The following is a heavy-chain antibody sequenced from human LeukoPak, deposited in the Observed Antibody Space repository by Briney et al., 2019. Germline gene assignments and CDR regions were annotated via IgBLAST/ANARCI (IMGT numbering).Heavy chain of an antibody. Sequence: SETLSLTCAVSGGSISSGGYSWSWIRQPPGKGLEWIGYIYHSGSTYYNTSLKSRVTISVDRSKNQFSLKLSSVTTADTAVYYCARDEVGSGCLDYWGQGTLVTVSS. D-gene: IGHD6-19*01. CDR3: ARDEVGSGCLDY. V-gene: IGHV4-30-2*01. J-gene: IGHJ4*02. CDR2: IYHSGST. CDR1: GGSISSGGYS.